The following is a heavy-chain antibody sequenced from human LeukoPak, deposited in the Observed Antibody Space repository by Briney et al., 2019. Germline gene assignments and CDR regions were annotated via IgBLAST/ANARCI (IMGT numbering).Heavy chain of an antibody. Sequence: ASVKVSCKASGYTFTSYYMHWVRQAPGQGLEWMGIINPSGGSTSYAQKFQGWVTMTRDTSISTAYMELSRLRSDDTAVYYCARAGGRYCSGGSCYFGYWGQGTLVTVSS. D-gene: IGHD2-15*01. CDR2: INPSGGST. CDR3: ARAGGRYCSGGSCYFGY. V-gene: IGHV1-46*01. CDR1: GYTFTSYY. J-gene: IGHJ4*02.